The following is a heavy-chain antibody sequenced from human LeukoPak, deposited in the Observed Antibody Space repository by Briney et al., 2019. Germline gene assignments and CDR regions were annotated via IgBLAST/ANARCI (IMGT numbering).Heavy chain of an antibody. Sequence: GGSLRLSCAASGFTFSNYAMNWVRQAPGKGLEWVAFIGYDGDNKFYVDSVKGRFAISRGNSKSTLYLQMNSVRVEDTAIYYCAKDTRQLWFLPYYFDYWGQGTLVTVSS. CDR3: AKDTRQLWFLPYYFDY. D-gene: IGHD5-18*01. J-gene: IGHJ4*02. CDR1: GFTFSNYA. CDR2: IGYDGDNK. V-gene: IGHV3-30*02.